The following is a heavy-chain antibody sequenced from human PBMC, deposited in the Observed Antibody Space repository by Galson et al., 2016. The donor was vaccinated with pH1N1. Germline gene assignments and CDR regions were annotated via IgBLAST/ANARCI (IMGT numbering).Heavy chain of an antibody. Sequence: SLRLSCAASGFTFSDYYMTWIRRAPGNGLEWVSYISSSGYTIFYTDSVKGRFTISRDNAKNSLYLQMNSLRAEDTAVYYCASAPRLGELELGDVVDIWGQGTMVTVSS. CDR2: ISSSGYTI. V-gene: IGHV3-11*01. D-gene: IGHD3-10*01. CDR1: GFTFSDYY. J-gene: IGHJ3*02. CDR3: ASAPRLGELELGDVVDI.